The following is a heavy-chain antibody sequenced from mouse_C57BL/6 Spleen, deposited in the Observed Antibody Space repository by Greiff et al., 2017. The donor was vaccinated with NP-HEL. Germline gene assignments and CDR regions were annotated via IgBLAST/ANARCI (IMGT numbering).Heavy chain of an antibody. J-gene: IGHJ2*01. V-gene: IGHV1-26*01. D-gene: IGHD1-1*01. CDR3: ARYYYGRYFDY. CDR1: GYTFTDYY. Sequence: VQLQQSGPELVKPGASVKISCKASGYTFTDYYMNWVKQSHGKSLEWIGDINPNNGGTSYNQKFKGKATLTVDKSSSTAYMELRSLTSEDSAVYYCARYYYGRYFDYWGQGTTLTVSS. CDR2: INPNNGGT.